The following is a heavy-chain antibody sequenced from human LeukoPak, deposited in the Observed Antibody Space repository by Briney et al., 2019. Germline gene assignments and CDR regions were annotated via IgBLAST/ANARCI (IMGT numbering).Heavy chain of an antibody. CDR1: GFTASSTY. V-gene: IGHV3-66*01. CDR3: ASGYSYGPEAFDI. CDR2: IYSGGST. Sequence: GGSLRLSCAASGFTASSTYMSWVRQAPGKGLEWVSVIYSGGSTYYADSVKGRFTISRDNSKNTLYLQMNSLRAEDTAVYYCASGYSYGPEAFDIWGQGTMVTVSS. D-gene: IGHD5-18*01. J-gene: IGHJ3*02.